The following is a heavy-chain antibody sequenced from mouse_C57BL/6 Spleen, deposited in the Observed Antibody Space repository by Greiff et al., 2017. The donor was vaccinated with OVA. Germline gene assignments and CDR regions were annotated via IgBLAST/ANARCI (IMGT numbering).Heavy chain of an antibody. CDR2: ISSGGSYT. V-gene: IGHV5-6*01. Sequence: EVQLVESGGDLVKPGGSLKLSCAASGFTFSSYGMSWVRQTPDKRLEWVATISSGGSYTYYPDSVKGRFTISRDNAKNTLYLQMSSLKSEDTAMYYCARQDGNLKYYAMDYWGQGTSVTVSS. J-gene: IGHJ4*01. CDR1: GFTFSSYG. D-gene: IGHD1-1*01. CDR3: ARQDGNLKYYAMDY.